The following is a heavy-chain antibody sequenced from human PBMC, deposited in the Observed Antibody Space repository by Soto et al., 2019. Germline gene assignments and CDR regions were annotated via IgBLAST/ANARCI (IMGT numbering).Heavy chain of an antibody. CDR3: AHKGGRGAGMDV. CDR1: GFSVSTSGVG. Sequence: QITLKESGPTLVKPTQTLTLTCTFSGFSVSTSGVGVAWIRQPPGKALECLALIYWDGDERYSPFLQSRVTITKDTSKNQVVLTMTNMDPVDTATYYCAHKGGRGAGMDVWGQGTTVTVSS. CDR2: IYWDGDE. D-gene: IGHD2-15*01. V-gene: IGHV2-5*02. J-gene: IGHJ6*02.